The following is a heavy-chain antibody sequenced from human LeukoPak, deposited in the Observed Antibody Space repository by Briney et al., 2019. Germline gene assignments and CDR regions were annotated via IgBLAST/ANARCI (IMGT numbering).Heavy chain of an antibody. Sequence: GGSLRLSCAASGFTFSSYWMNWARQAPGKGLKWVASINHNGNVNYYADSVKGRFTISRDNAKNSLYLQMSNLRAEDTAVYFCARGGGLDVWSQGATVTVSS. V-gene: IGHV3-7*03. CDR1: GFTFSSYW. D-gene: IGHD3-16*01. CDR2: INHNGNVN. J-gene: IGHJ6*02. CDR3: ARGGGLDV.